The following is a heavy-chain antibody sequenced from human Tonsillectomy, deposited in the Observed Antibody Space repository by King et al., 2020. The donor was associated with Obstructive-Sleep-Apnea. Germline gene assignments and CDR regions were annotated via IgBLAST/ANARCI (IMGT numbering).Heavy chain of an antibody. J-gene: IGHJ4*02. V-gene: IGHV3-48*01. CDR3: VRDRGDGYNSGFDY. Sequence: VQLVESGGGLVQPGGSLRLSCAASGFTFSSYSMNWVRQAPGKWLEWVSYISSSSSTIYYADSVKGRFTISRDNAKNSLYLQMNSLRAEDTAVYYCVRDRGDGYNSGFDYWGQGTLVTVSS. D-gene: IGHD5-24*01. CDR1: GFTFSSYS. CDR2: ISSSSSTI.